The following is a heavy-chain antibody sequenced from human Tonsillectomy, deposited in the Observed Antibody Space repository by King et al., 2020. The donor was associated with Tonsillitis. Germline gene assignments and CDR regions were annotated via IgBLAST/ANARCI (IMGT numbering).Heavy chain of an antibody. CDR1: GFTFSNYE. Sequence: VQLVESGGGLVQPGGSLRLSCAASGFTFSNYEMNWVRQAPGKGLEWVSYISTSGSTIHYADSVKGRFTISRDNAKKTLNLQMNSRRGEDTAVYFCARGRAAGNDRGMDVWRQGTSVTVSS. CDR2: ISTSGSTI. D-gene: IGHD1-1*01. CDR3: ARGRAAGNDRGMDV. V-gene: IGHV3-48*03. J-gene: IGHJ6*02.